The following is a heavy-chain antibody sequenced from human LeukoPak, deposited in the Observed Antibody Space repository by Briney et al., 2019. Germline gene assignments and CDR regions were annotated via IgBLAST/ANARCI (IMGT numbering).Heavy chain of an antibody. V-gene: IGHV1-46*01. CDR2: INPRGTST. J-gene: IGHJ5*02. CDR1: GYTFTGYY. CDR3: ARDNSMDERGWWFDP. Sequence: ASVKVSCKASGYTFTGYYMHWVRQAPGQGLEWMGVINPRGTSTIYAEKFQGRIILTRDMSSTTDYMELSSLKSDDTAVYYCARDNSMDERGWWFDPWGQGTLVTVSS. D-gene: IGHD4-23*01.